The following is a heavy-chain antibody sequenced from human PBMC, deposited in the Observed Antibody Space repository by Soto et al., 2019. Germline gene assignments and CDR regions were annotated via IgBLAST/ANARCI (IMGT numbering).Heavy chain of an antibody. CDR2: ISYDGSNK. V-gene: IGHV3-30-3*01. CDR1: GFTFSSYA. Sequence: PGGSLRLSCAASGFTFSSYAMHWVRQAPGKGLEWVAVISYDGSNKYYADSVKGRFTISRDNSKNTLYLQMNSLRAEDTAVYYCARAPLYYEDSGLLDSYHGLDVWGQGTAVTVSS. J-gene: IGHJ6*02. D-gene: IGHD2-8*01. CDR3: ARAPLYYEDSGLLDSYHGLDV.